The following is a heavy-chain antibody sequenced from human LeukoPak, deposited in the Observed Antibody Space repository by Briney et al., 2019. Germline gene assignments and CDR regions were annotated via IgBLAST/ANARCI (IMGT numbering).Heavy chain of an antibody. CDR1: GGSINNYS. J-gene: IGHJ4*02. Sequence: SETLSLTCTVSGGSINNYSWSWIRQPPGKGLEWIGYIYFNGRTKYNPSLKSRANISPDTSKNLISLKLTSVTAADTAVYYCARGLFSGSYPPRYWGQGTLVTVSP. V-gene: IGHV4-59*01. CDR2: IYFNGRT. D-gene: IGHD1-26*01. CDR3: ARGLFSGSYPPRY.